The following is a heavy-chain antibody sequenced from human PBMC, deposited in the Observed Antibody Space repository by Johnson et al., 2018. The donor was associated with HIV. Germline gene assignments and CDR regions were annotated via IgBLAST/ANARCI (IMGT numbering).Heavy chain of an antibody. CDR1: GFRFSSSW. J-gene: IGHJ3*02. CDR2: INSDGGST. CDR3: TTERGYSGYDLQLGAFDI. V-gene: IGHV3-74*03. Sequence: VQLVESGGGLVQPGGSLRLSCTASGFRFSSSWMHWVRQAPGKGLVWVSRINSDGGSTAYADSVKGRFTISRDDSTNTLYLQMNSLKTEDTAVYYCTTERGYSGYDLQLGAFDIWGQGTMVTFSS. D-gene: IGHD5-12*01.